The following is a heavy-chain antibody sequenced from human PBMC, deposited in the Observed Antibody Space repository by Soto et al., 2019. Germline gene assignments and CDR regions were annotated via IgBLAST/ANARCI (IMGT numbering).Heavy chain of an antibody. D-gene: IGHD2-2*01. CDR3: ARSQGSSTSLEIYYYYYYGMDV. Sequence: QVQLVPSGAEVKKPGSSVKVSCKASGGTFSSSAISWVRQAPGQGLEWMGGIIPISGTANYAQKFQGRVTITADESTSTAYMELSSLRSEDTAVYYCARSQGSSTSLEIYYYYYYGMDVWGQGTTVTVSS. V-gene: IGHV1-69*01. CDR1: GGTFSSSA. CDR2: IIPISGTA. J-gene: IGHJ6*02.